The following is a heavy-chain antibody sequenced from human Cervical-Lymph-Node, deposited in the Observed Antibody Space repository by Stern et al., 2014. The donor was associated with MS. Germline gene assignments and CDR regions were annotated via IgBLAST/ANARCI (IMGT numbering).Heavy chain of an antibody. CDR1: GFTFSSYS. Sequence: EVQLVESGGGLVQPGGSLRLSCAASGFTFSSYSMNWVRQAPGKGLAWVSYISSSSSTIYYADSVKGRFTISRDNAKNSLYLQMNSLRAEDTAVYYCARDRDYATYDAFDIWGQGTMVTVSS. J-gene: IGHJ3*02. CDR3: ARDRDYATYDAFDI. D-gene: IGHD4-17*01. CDR2: ISSSSSTI. V-gene: IGHV3-48*01.